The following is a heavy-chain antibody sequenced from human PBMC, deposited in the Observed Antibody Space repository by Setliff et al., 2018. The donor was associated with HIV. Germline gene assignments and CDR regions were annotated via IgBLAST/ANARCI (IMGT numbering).Heavy chain of an antibody. J-gene: IGHJ3*02. Sequence: PSETLSLTCTVSGYSISSGYYWGWIRQPPGKGLEWIGSIYHSGSTYYNPSLKSRVTISVDTSKNQFSLKLSSVTVADTAVYYCARATERTPHAFDIWGQGTMVTVSS. CDR3: ARATERTPHAFDI. CDR1: GYSISSGYY. V-gene: IGHV4-38-2*02. D-gene: IGHD1-1*01. CDR2: IYHSGST.